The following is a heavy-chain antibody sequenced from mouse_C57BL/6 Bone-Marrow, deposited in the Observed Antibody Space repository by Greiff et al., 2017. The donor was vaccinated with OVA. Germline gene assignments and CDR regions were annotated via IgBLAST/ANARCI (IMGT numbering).Heavy chain of an antibody. D-gene: IGHD1-1*01. CDR1: GYTFTDYY. Sequence: EVQLQQSGPELVKPGASVKISCKASGYTFTDYYMNWVKQSHGKSLEWIGDINPNNGGTSYNQKFKGKATLTVDKSSSTSYMELRSLTSEYSSFSYCATYYYGRDWYFDVWGTGTSVTVSS. CDR2: INPNNGGT. J-gene: IGHJ1*03. CDR3: ATYYYGRDWYFDV. V-gene: IGHV1-26*01.